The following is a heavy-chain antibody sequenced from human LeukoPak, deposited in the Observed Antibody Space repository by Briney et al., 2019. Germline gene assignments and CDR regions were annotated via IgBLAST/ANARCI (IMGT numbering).Heavy chain of an antibody. V-gene: IGHV3-30*18. D-gene: IGHD5-24*01. CDR1: GFTFSSYW. CDR2: ISYDGINK. CDR3: TKDRMATIIGEFDY. Sequence: PGGSLRLSCAASGFTFSSYWMSWVRQAPGKGLEWVAVISYDGINKYYADSVKGRFTISRDNSKNTLYLQMNSLRAEDTAVYYCTKDRMATIIGEFDYWGQGTLVTVSS. J-gene: IGHJ4*02.